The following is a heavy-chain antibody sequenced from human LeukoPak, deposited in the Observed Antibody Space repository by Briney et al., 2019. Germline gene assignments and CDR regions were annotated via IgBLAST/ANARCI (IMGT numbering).Heavy chain of an antibody. D-gene: IGHD2-2*01. J-gene: IGHJ5*02. V-gene: IGHV3-21*01. CDR1: GFTFSSYE. Sequence: GGSLRLSCAASGFTFSSYEMNWVRQAPGKGLEWVSSISSSSSYIYYADSVKGRFTISRDNAKNSLYLQMNSLRAEDTAVYYCARDGSGVVPAAILTWFDPWGQGTLVTVSS. CDR2: ISSSSSYI. CDR3: ARDGSGVVPAAILTWFDP.